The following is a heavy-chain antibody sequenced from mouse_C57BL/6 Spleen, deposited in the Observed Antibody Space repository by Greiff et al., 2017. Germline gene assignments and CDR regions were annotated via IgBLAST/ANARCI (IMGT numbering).Heavy chain of an antibody. CDR2: IWSGGST. D-gene: IGHD2-4*01. J-gene: IGHJ4*01. CDR1: GFSLTSYG. Sequence: VKLQQSGPGLVQPSQSLSITCTVSGFSLTSYGVHWVRQSPGKGLEWLGVIWSGGSTDYNAAFISRLSISKDNSKSQVFFKMNSLQADDTAIYYCARPLDYDYDKGHYYAMDYWGQGTSVTVSS. CDR3: ARPLDYDYDKGHYYAMDY. V-gene: IGHV2-2*01.